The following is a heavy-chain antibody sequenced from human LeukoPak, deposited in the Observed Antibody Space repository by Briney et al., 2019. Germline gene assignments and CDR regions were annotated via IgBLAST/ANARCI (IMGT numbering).Heavy chain of an antibody. Sequence: GGSLRLSCAASGFTFSDYAMHWVRQAPGKGLEWVAVIWFDGSETYYADSVMGRFTISRDKSKNTLFLQMNSLRADDTAVYYRAKDNMDTSSCLDYWGQGTLVTVSS. CDR3: AKDNMDTSSCLDY. J-gene: IGHJ4*02. CDR1: GFTFSDYA. V-gene: IGHV3-33*03. CDR2: IWFDGSET. D-gene: IGHD5-18*01.